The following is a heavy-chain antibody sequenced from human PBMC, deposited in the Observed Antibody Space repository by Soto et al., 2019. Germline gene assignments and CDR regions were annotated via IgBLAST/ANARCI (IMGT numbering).Heavy chain of an antibody. D-gene: IGHD3-10*01. Sequence: EVQLLASGGGLVQPGGSLRLSCAASGFTFSSYAMSWVRQAPGKGLEWVSAISGSGGSTYYADYVKGRFTISRDNSKNTLYLQMNSLRAEDTAVYYCAKDGSYYYGSGSLFDPWGQGTLVTVSS. CDR3: AKDGSYYYGSGSLFDP. CDR2: ISGSGGST. CDR1: GFTFSSYA. J-gene: IGHJ5*02. V-gene: IGHV3-23*01.